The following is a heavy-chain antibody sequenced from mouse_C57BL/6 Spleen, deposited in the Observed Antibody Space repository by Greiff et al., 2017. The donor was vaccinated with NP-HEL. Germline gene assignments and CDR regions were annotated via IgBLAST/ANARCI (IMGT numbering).Heavy chain of an antibody. Sequence: QVQLQQPGAELVKPGASVKLSCKASGYTFTSYWMHWVKQRPGQGLEWIGMIHPNSGSTNYNEKFKSKATLTVDKSSSTAYMQLSSLTSEDSAVYYCARHGTVVESFDYWGQGTTLTVSS. CDR2: IHPNSGST. CDR1: GYTFTSYW. J-gene: IGHJ2*01. CDR3: ARHGTVVESFDY. V-gene: IGHV1-64*01. D-gene: IGHD1-1*01.